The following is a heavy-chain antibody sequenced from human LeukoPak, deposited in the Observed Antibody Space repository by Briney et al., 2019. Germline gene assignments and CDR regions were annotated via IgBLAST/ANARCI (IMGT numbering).Heavy chain of an antibody. V-gene: IGHV3-48*02. D-gene: IGHD3-10*01. CDR3: AREPRGRAPREGWFDP. CDR2: ISSISAI. J-gene: IGHJ5*02. CDR1: GVTCSSYS. Sequence: GGSLRPSCSASGVTCSSYSMNWFRQAPGKGLDSISYISSISAIYYADSVKGRFTISRDNAKHSVYLQMNSLRDEDTAVYYCAREPRGRAPREGWFDPWGQGTLVTVSS.